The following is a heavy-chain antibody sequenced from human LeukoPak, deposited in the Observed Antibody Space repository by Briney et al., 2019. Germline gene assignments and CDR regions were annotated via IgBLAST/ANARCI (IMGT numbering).Heavy chain of an antibody. CDR3: AKSNREQLGRSYGLDV. CDR2: ISGSGGST. V-gene: IGHV3-23*01. Sequence: GGSLRLSCAASGFTFSTYAVSWVRQAPGKGLEWVSDISGSGGSTYYADSVKGRFTISRDNSKDTVYLQMNSLRVDDTAVYYCAKSNREQLGRSYGLDVWGQGTTVTVSS. J-gene: IGHJ6*02. D-gene: IGHD6-13*01. CDR1: GFTFSTYA.